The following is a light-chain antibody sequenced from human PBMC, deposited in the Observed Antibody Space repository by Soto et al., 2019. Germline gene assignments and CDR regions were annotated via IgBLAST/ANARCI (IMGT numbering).Light chain of an antibody. Sequence: QSALTQPASVSGSLGQSITISCTGSSSDIGGDDFVSWYQQHPGRVPRLMIFEVNNRPSGVSNRFSGSKSGNTASLTISGLQPEDEADYYCSSYTSTNTLVFGGGTKLTVL. CDR3: SSYTSTNTLV. V-gene: IGLV2-14*01. CDR2: EVN. CDR1: SSDIGGDDF. J-gene: IGLJ2*01.